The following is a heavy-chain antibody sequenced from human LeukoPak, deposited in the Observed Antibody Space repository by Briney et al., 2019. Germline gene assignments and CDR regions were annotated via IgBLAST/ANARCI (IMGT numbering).Heavy chain of an antibody. J-gene: IGHJ3*02. CDR2: ISYDGSNK. CDR3: AKDQGAFDI. V-gene: IGHV3-30*18. Sequence: PGGSLRLSCAASGFTFSDYYMSWVRQAPGKGLEWVAVISYDGSNKYYADSVKGRFTISRDNSKNTLYLQMNSLRAEDTAVYYCAKDQGAFDIWGQGTMVTVSS. CDR1: GFTFSDYY.